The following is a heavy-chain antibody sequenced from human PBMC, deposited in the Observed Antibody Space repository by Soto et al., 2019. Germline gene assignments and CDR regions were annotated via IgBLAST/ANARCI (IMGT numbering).Heavy chain of an antibody. V-gene: IGHV3-23*01. CDR3: AKDRRDGYNYDY. Sequence: EVQLLESGGGLVQPGGSLRLSCAASGFTFSSYAMSWVRQAPGKGLEWVSAISGSGGSTYYADSVKGRFTISRDNSKNTLYLHMNSLRAEDTAVYYCAKDRRDGYNYDYWGQGTLVTVSS. D-gene: IGHD5-12*01. CDR2: ISGSGGST. J-gene: IGHJ4*02. CDR1: GFTFSSYA.